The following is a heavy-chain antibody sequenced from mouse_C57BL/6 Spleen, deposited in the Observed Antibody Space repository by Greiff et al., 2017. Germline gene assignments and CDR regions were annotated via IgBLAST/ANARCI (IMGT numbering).Heavy chain of an antibody. CDR2: IDPENGDT. Sequence: VQLKESGAELVRPGASVKLSCTASGFNIKDDYMHWVKQRPEQGLEWIGWIDPENGDTEYASKFQGKATITADSSSNTAYLQLSSLTSEDTADYYCSIYDGSFYAMDYWGQGTSVTVSS. V-gene: IGHV14-4*01. CDR3: SIYDGSFYAMDY. J-gene: IGHJ4*01. D-gene: IGHD2-3*01. CDR1: GFNIKDDY.